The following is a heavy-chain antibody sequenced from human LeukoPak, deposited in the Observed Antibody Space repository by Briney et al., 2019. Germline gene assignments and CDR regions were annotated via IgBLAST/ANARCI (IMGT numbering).Heavy chain of an antibody. CDR3: AREEAATPSDFDY. CDR1: GYTFTGYY. V-gene: IGHV1-2*02. CDR2: INPNSGGT. D-gene: IGHD6-25*01. Sequence: ASVKVSCKASGYTFTGYYMHWVRQAPGQGLEWMGWINPNSGGTKYAQKFQGRVTMTRDTSISTAYMELTRLRSDDTAVYYCAREEAATPSDFDYWGQGTLVTVSS. J-gene: IGHJ4*02.